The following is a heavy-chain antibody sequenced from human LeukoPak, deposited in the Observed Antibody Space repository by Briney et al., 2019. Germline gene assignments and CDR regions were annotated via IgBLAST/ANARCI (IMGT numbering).Heavy chain of an antibody. V-gene: IGHV3-72*01. J-gene: IGHJ4*02. CDR1: GFTFSDYY. CDR3: TRDLTGDY. Sequence: SGGSLRLSCAASGFTFSDYYMDWVRQAPGKGLEWVGRIRNKANSHSMDYAASVKDRFTISRDDSKNSLYLQMNSLKTEDTAVYYCTRDLTGDYWGQGTLVTVSS. D-gene: IGHD3-9*01. CDR2: IRNKANSHSM.